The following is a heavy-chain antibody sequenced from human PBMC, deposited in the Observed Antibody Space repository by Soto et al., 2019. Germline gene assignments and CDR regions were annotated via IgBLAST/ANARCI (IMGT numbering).Heavy chain of an antibody. Sequence: ASVKVSSKASGYTFTSYAMHWVRQAPGQRLEWMGWINAGNGNTKYSQKFQGRVTITRDTSASTAYMELSSLRSEDTAVYYCAREGRGGYFDYWGQGTLVTVSS. CDR1: GYTFTSYA. CDR3: AREGRGGYFDY. V-gene: IGHV1-3*01. J-gene: IGHJ4*02. CDR2: INAGNGNT. D-gene: IGHD3-10*01.